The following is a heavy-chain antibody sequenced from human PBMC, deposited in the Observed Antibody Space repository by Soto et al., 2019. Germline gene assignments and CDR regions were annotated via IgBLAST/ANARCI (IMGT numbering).Heavy chain of an antibody. CDR2: IIPIFGTA. J-gene: IGHJ6*02. CDR3: ARGGSSSPYYYYYGMDV. D-gene: IGHD6-6*01. CDR1: GGTFSSYA. V-gene: IGHV1-69*01. Sequence: QVQLVQSGAEVKKPGSSVKVSCKASGGTFSSYAISWVRQAPGQGLEWMGGIIPIFGTAHYAQKFQGRVTITADESTSTAYMELSSLRSEDTAVYYCARGGSSSPYYYYYGMDVWGQGTTVTVSS.